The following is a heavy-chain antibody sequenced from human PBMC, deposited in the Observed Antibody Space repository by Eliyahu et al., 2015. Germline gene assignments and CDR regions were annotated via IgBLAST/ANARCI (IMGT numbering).Heavy chain of an antibody. D-gene: IGHD3-16*02. CDR2: IYXSGST. CDR1: GGXXSSSSYX. Sequence: QLQLQESGPGLVKPSETLSLTCTVSGGXXSSSSYXWXXIRQPPGKGLEWIGSIYXSGSTYYNPSLKSRVTISVDTSKNQFSLKLSSVTAADTAVYYCARHTDPHYDYVWGSYRYPFDYWGQGTLVTVSS. J-gene: IGHJ4*02. CDR3: ARHTDPHYDYVWGSYRYPFDY. V-gene: IGHV4-39*01.